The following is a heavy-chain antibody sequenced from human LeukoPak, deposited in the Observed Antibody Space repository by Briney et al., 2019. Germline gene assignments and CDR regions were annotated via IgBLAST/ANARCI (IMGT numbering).Heavy chain of an antibody. CDR1: GGTFSSYA. D-gene: IGHD3-9*01. Sequence: SVKVSCKASGGTFSSYAISWVRQAPGQGLEWMGGIIPIFGTANYAQKFQGRVTITADKSTSTAYMELSSLRSEDTAVYYCARGGHYDILTGPLYWFDPWGQGTLVTVSS. CDR3: ARGGHYDILTGPLYWFDP. CDR2: IIPIFGTA. V-gene: IGHV1-69*06. J-gene: IGHJ5*02.